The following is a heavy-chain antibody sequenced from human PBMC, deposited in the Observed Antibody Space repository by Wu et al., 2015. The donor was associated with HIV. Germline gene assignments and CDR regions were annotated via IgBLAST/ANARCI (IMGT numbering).Heavy chain of an antibody. CDR1: GGTFSSYA. V-gene: IGHV1-69*12. J-gene: IGHJ6*03. D-gene: IGHD4-11*01. Sequence: QVQLVQSGAEVKKPGSSVKVSCKASGGTFSSYAISWVRQAPGQGLEWMGGIIPIFGTANYAQKFQGRVTITADESTSTAYMELSSLRSEDTAVYYCARPRDYTEEHYYYYYMDVWGKGTTVTVSS. CDR3: ARPRDYTEEHYYYYYMDV. CDR2: IIPIFGTA.